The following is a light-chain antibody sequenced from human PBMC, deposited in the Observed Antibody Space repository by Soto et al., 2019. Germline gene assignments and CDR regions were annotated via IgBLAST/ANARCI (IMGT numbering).Light chain of an antibody. CDR2: DAS. V-gene: IGKV3-11*01. CDR1: QSVSSY. CDR3: QPRSNWPPEIT. J-gene: IGKJ5*01. Sequence: EIVLTQSPATLSLSPGERATLSCRASQSVSSYLAWYQQKPGQAPRLLIYDASNRATGIPARFSGSGSGTDFTLTISSLEPEDFAVYYCQPRSNWPPEITFRQGTRLEIK.